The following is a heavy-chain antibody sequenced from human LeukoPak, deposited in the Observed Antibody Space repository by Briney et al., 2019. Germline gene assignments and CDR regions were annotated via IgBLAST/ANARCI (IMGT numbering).Heavy chain of an antibody. D-gene: IGHD2-2*01. CDR2: IIPIFGTA. J-gene: IGHJ6*03. CDR3: ARDRYCSSTSCYYYMDV. CDR1: GGTFSSYA. V-gene: IGHV1-69*05. Sequence: GASVKVSCKASGGTFSSYAISWVRQAPGQGLEWMGGIIPIFGTANYAQKFQGRVTITTDESTSTAYMELSSLRSEDTAVYYCARDRYCSSTSCYYYMDVWGKGTTVTVSS.